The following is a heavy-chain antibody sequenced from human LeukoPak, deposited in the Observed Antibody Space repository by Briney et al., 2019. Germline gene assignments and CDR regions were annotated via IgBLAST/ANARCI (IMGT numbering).Heavy chain of an antibody. J-gene: IGHJ3*01. D-gene: IGHD1-26*01. CDR2: IKTDGSNT. CDR1: GFTFSSYW. V-gene: IGHV3-74*01. Sequence: PGGSLRLSCAASGFTFSSYWMHWVRQAPGKGLVWVSRIKTDGSNTNYADSVKGRFTISRDNAKNSLYLQMNNLRAEDTAVYYCARGRQNSGSYSDAFDAWGQGTMVTVSS. CDR3: ARGRQNSGSYSDAFDA.